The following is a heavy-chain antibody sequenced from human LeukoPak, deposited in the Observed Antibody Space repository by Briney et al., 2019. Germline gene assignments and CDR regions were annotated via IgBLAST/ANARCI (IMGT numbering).Heavy chain of an antibody. Sequence: PGGSLRLSCAASGLPFSHSGMHWVRQAPGKGLEWVAFIRYDGSNRYYADSVKGRFTISRDNSKNALYLQMNSLRGEDTAVYYCFGIKVTDVPYWGQGTLVTVSS. J-gene: IGHJ4*02. D-gene: IGHD1-14*01. CDR3: FGIKVTDVPY. CDR2: IRYDGSNR. V-gene: IGHV3-30*02. CDR1: GLPFSHSG.